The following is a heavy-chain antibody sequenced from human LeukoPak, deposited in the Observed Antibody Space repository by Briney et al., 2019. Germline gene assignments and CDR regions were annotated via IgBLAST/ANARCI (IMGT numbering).Heavy chain of an antibody. CDR3: AKALVGVEFGY. J-gene: IGHJ4*02. V-gene: IGHV3-23*01. Sequence: GGSLRLSCAASGFTFSSYAMSWVRQAPGKGLEWVSAISGSGGSTYYADSVKGRFTISRDNSKYTLYLQMNSLRAEDTAVYYCAKALVGVEFGYWGQGTLVTVSS. CDR1: GFTFSSYA. CDR2: ISGSGGST. D-gene: IGHD3-3*01.